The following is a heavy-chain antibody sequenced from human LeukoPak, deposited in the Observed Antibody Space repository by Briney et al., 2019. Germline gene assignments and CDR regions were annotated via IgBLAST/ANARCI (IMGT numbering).Heavy chain of an antibody. Sequence: PGGSLRLSCAASGFSVSSNYMSWVRQAPGKGLEWVSVIYSGGSTYYADSVKGRFTISRDNSKNTLYLQMNSLRAEDTAVYYCAILSPFSSGWRNGYWGQGTLVTVSS. J-gene: IGHJ4*02. CDR1: GFSVSSNY. CDR2: IYSGGST. D-gene: IGHD6-19*01. V-gene: IGHV3-53*01. CDR3: AILSPFSSGWRNGY.